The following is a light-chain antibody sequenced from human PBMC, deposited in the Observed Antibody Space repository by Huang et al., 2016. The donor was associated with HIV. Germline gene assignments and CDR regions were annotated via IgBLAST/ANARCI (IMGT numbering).Light chain of an antibody. CDR3: QQYYTSPYT. J-gene: IGKJ2*01. V-gene: IGKV4-1*01. CDR1: QTLLYSSNNKNS. CDR2: WPS. Sequence: DIVMTQSPESLAVSLGERATINCKSSQTLLYSSNNKNSLAWYQQRPGQPPNLLSYWPSTRESGLPDRFSGSGSRTDFTLTISSLQAEYLAVYYCQQYYTSPYTFGQGTKLEIK.